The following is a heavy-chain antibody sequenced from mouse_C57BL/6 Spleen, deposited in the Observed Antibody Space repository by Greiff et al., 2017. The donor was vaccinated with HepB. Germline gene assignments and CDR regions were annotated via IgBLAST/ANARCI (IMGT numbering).Heavy chain of an antibody. D-gene: IGHD2-10*01. CDR1: GYSITSGYD. J-gene: IGHJ4*01. CDR2: ISYSGST. CDR3: ARGAYPYAMDY. Sequence: EVQLQESGPGMVKPSQSLSLTCTVTGYSITSGYDWHWIRHFPGNKLEWMGYISYSGSTNYNPSLKSRISITHDTSKNHFFLKLNSVTTEDTATYYCARGAYPYAMDYWGQGTSVTVSS. V-gene: IGHV3-1*01.